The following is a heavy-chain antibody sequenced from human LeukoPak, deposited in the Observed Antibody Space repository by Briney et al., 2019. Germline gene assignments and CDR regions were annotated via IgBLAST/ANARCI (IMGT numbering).Heavy chain of an antibody. CDR1: GFTFSSYS. CDR2: ISSGSSTI. D-gene: IGHD3-3*01. J-gene: IGHJ6*02. Sequence: GGSLRLSCAASGFTFSSYSMNWVRQAPGKGLEWVSYISSGSSTIYYADSVKGRFTISRDNAKNSLYLQMNSLRDEDTAVYYCARDFWSGYTGYYYGMDVWGQGTTVTVSS. CDR3: ARDFWSGYTGYYYGMDV. V-gene: IGHV3-48*02.